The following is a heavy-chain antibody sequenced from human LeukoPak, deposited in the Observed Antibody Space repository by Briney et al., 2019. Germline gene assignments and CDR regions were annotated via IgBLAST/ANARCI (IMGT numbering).Heavy chain of an antibody. J-gene: IGHJ5*02. Sequence: SETLSLTCAVSGGSISSGYYWGWIRQPPGKGLEWIGSIYHSGSTYYNPSLKSRVTISVDTSKNQFSLKLSSVTAADTAVYYCARSVMGRAWFDPWGQGTLVTVSS. CDR3: ARSVMGRAWFDP. D-gene: IGHD2-8*01. V-gene: IGHV4-38-2*01. CDR1: GGSISSGYY. CDR2: IYHSGST.